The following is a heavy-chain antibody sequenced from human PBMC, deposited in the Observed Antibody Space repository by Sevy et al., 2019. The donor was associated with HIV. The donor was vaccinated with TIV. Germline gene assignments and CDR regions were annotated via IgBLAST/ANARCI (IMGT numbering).Heavy chain of an antibody. CDR1: GFTFSSFS. Sequence: GGSLRLSCAASGFTFSSFSMKWVRQAPGKGLELVSSIGSSSSYIYYADSMKGRFTISGDNTKNSLYLQMNSLRAEDTAVYYCARGGYGSGSYSPSDYWGQGTLVTVSS. D-gene: IGHD3-10*01. CDR3: ARGGYGSGSYSPSDY. V-gene: IGHV3-21*01. J-gene: IGHJ4*02. CDR2: IGSSSSYI.